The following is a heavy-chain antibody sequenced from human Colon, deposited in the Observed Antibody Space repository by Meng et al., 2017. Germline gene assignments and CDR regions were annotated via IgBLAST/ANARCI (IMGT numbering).Heavy chain of an antibody. Sequence: QVELQSPGPRLVRPSETLSLTCNVSGGSVSSGSHYWSWIRQPPGKGLEWIGYMFHSGTTKYNPSLKSRVSMSVDTTKNQFYLKLTSVTVADTAVFYCARLIAGWPFYFDYWGQGILVTVSS. CDR2: MFHSGTT. CDR3: ARLIAGWPFYFDY. J-gene: IGHJ4*02. D-gene: IGHD6-19*01. V-gene: IGHV4-61*01. CDR1: GGSVSSGSHY.